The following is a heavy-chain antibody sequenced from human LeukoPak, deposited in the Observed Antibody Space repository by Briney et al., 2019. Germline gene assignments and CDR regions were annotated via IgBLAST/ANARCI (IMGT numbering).Heavy chain of an antibody. V-gene: IGHV1-18*01. CDR3: ARDHSSSGQLSDY. CDR2: ISAYNGNT. D-gene: IGHD6-13*01. J-gene: IGHJ4*02. Sequence: GASVKVSCKASGGTFSSYAISWVRQAPGQGLEWLGWISAYNGNTNYAQKLQGRVTMTTDTSTSTAYMELRSLRSDDTAVYYCARDHSSSGQLSDYWGQGTLVTVSS. CDR1: GGTFSSYA.